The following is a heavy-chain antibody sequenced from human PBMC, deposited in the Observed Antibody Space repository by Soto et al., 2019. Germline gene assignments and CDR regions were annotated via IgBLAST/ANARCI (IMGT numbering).Heavy chain of an antibody. D-gene: IGHD4-17*01. Sequence: QVQLQQWGAGLLKPSETLSLTCAVYGGSFSGYYWSWIRQPPGKGLERIGEINHSGSTNYNPSLKSRVTISVDTSKNQFSLKLSSVTAADTAVYYCARGTTTPSTAFDIWGQGTMVTVSS. CDR1: GGSFSGYY. J-gene: IGHJ3*02. CDR2: INHSGST. V-gene: IGHV4-34*01. CDR3: ARGTTTPSTAFDI.